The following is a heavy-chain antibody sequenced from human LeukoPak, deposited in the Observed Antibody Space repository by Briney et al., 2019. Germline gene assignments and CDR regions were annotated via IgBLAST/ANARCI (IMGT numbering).Heavy chain of an antibody. CDR3: AREGSGYQLNWFDP. CDR1: GGTFSSYA. CDR2: IIPIFGTA. D-gene: IGHD3-22*01. V-gene: IGHV1-69*05. J-gene: IGHJ5*02. Sequence: ASVKVSCKASGGTFSSYAISWVRQAPGQGLEWTGRIIPIFGTANYAQKFQGRVTITTDESTSTAYMELSSLRSEDTAVYYCAREGSGYQLNWFDPWGQGTLVTVSS.